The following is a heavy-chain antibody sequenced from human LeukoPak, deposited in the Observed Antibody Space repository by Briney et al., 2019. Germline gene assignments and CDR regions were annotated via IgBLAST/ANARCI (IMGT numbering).Heavy chain of an antibody. J-gene: IGHJ5*02. V-gene: IGHV4-31*03. D-gene: IGHD6-19*01. CDR2: IYYSGST. Sequence: RPSQTLSLTCTVSGGSISSGGYYWSWIRQHPGKGLEWIGYIYYSGSTYYNPSLKSRVTISVDTSKNQFSLKLSSVTAADTAVYYCARDRYSSGWTQSSPWGQGTLVTVSS. CDR3: ARDRYSSGWTQSSP. CDR1: GGSISSGGYY.